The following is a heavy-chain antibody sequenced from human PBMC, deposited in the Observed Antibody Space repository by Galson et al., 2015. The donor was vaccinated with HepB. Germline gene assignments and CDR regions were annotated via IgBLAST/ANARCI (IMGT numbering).Heavy chain of an antibody. D-gene: IGHD3-22*01. CDR1: KFTFKNYA. CDR2: ISYDGSEQ. Sequence: SLRLSCAASKFTFKNYAMHWVRQAPGKGLEWVSFISYDGSEQFYADSVKGRFTSSRDNSRDTLYLQMSSLGDEDTAVYYCAKDYYDSSSYSYMSFFDYWGQGTLSPSPQ. CDR3: AKDYYDSSSYSYMSFFDY. J-gene: IGHJ4*02. V-gene: IGHV3-30*18.